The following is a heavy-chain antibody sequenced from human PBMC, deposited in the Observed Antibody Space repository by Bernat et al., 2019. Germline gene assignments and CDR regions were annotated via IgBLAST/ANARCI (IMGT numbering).Heavy chain of an antibody. CDR1: GGSFSGYY. V-gene: IGHV4-34*01. CDR3: ARGSYAGLSTRKKGPGFDF. J-gene: IGHJ3*01. D-gene: IGHD1-14*01. Sequence: QVQLQQWGAGLLKPSETLSLTCAVYGGSFSGYYWSWIRQPPGKGLEWIGEINHRGSTNYNPSHKSRVTISVDTSKSQVALRLSTVAAAETAVYYCARGSYAGLSTRKKGPGFDFWGQGTTVPVSS. CDR2: INHRGST.